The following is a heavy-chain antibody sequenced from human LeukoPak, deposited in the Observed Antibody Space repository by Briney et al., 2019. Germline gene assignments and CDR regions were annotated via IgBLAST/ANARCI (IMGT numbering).Heavy chain of an antibody. D-gene: IGHD3-22*01. V-gene: IGHV1-46*01. Sequence: ASVKVSCKAFGYTFTSNYMHWVRQAPGQGPEWMGVISTSGGSTTYAQKFQGRVTITRNTSISTAYMELSSLRSEDTAVYYCARGRAIYYDSSGYYPIFDYWGQGTLVTVSS. CDR1: GYTFTSNY. CDR2: ISTSGGST. J-gene: IGHJ4*02. CDR3: ARGRAIYYDSSGYYPIFDY.